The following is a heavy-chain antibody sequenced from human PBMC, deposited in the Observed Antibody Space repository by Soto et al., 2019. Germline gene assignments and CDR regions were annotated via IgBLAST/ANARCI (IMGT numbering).Heavy chain of an antibody. CDR3: ARDGSPGAFDI. Sequence: QVQLVESGGGVVQPGRSLRLSCAASGFTFSSYGMHWVRQAPGKGLEWVAVIWYDGSNKYYADSVKGRFTISRDNSENTLYLQMNSLRAEDTAVYYCARDGSPGAFDIWGQGTMVTVSS. V-gene: IGHV3-33*01. CDR2: IWYDGSNK. CDR1: GFTFSSYG. J-gene: IGHJ3*02. D-gene: IGHD2-15*01.